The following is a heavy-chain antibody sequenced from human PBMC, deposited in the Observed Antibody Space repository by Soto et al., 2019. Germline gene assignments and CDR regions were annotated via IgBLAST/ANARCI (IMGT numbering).Heavy chain of an antibody. CDR2: ISDSGST. CDR3: ATPYLLYAFDI. V-gene: IGHV3-23*01. J-gene: IGHJ3*02. D-gene: IGHD2-15*01. Sequence: GGFMRVCCAASGFTCTDYGRSWVSKAPGKGLEWVSAISDSGSTYYADSVKGRFTISRDNSRNTVYLQMNSLRAEDTAVYYCATPYLLYAFDIPGQATMVTVSS. CDR1: GFTCTDYG.